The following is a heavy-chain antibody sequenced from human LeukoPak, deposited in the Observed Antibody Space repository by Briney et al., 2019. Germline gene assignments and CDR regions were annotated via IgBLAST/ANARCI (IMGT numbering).Heavy chain of an antibody. CDR3: ASPDLWFGELFHYFDY. J-gene: IGHJ4*02. D-gene: IGHD3-10*01. CDR2: ISGSGGST. V-gene: IGHV3-23*01. CDR1: GFTFSSYA. Sequence: PGGSLRLSCAASGFTFSSYAMSWGRQAPGKGLEWVSAISGSGGSTYYADSVKGRFTISRDNSKNTLYLQMNSLRAEDTAVYYCASPDLWFGELFHYFDYWGQGTLVTVSS.